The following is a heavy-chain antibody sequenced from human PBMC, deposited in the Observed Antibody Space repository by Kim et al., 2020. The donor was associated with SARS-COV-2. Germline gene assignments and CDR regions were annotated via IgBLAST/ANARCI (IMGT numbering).Heavy chain of an antibody. CDR3: ARAYYDFWSGYYWALDY. J-gene: IGHJ4*02. D-gene: IGHD3-3*01. V-gene: IGHV3-74*01. Sequence: VKGRFTISRDNAKNTLYLQMNSLRAEDTAVYYCARAYYDFWSGYYWALDYWGQGTLVTVSS.